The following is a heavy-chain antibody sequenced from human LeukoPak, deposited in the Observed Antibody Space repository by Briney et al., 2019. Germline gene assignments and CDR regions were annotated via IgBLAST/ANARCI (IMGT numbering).Heavy chain of an antibody. CDR2: IWHDGSIE. V-gene: IGHV3-33*03. CDR3: ATGPLNDYGMGD. J-gene: IGHJ6*02. Sequence: GRSLRLSCAASGFTFSGSDMHWVRQAPGEGLKWVAVIWHDGSIESYADSVKGRFTVSRDNSKTTLYLQMNSLRAEDTAVYYCATGPLNDYGMGDWGQGTTVTVSS. CDR1: GFTFSGSD.